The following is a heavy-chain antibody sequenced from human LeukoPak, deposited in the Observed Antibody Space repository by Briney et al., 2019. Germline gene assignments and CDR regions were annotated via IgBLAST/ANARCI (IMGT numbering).Heavy chain of an antibody. V-gene: IGHV1-3*01. Sequence: ASVKVSCKASGYTFTSYAMHWVRQAPGQRLEWMGWINAGNGNTKYSQKFQGRVTITRDTSASTAYMELSSLRSEDTAGYYCARDLPAHPMIVAYNWFDPWGQGTWSPSPQ. J-gene: IGHJ5*02. CDR1: GYTFTSYA. CDR2: INAGNGNT. CDR3: ARDLPAHPMIVAYNWFDP. D-gene: IGHD3-22*01.